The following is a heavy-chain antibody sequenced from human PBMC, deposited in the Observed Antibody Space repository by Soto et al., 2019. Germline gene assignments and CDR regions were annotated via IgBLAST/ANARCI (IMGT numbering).Heavy chain of an antibody. Sequence: KPSETLSLTCTVSGGSVSGYYWSWIRQVPGKGLEWLGYIYYAGNTLYNPSVQSRVTISVDTSKNQFFLKLSSVTAADTAVYYCTRHAVIPKLQYGMDVWGQGTTVTV. D-gene: IGHD3-16*02. V-gene: IGHV4-59*02. CDR3: TRHAVIPKLQYGMDV. CDR1: GGSVSGYY. CDR2: IYYAGNT. J-gene: IGHJ6*02.